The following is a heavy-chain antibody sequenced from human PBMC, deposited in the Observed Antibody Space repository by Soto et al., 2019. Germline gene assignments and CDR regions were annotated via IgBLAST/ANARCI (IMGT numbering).Heavy chain of an antibody. CDR1: GFTFSDYY. J-gene: IGHJ6*02. CDR3: ARTSEMYGLDV. CDR2: IRSSGSTI. Sequence: GGSLRLSCAASGFTFSDYYMSWIRQAPGKGLEWVSYIRSSGSTIYYVDSVKGRFTISXXXXXXSXYXQXNXLRAXDTAVYYCARTSEMYGLDVWGQGTTVTVSS. V-gene: IGHV3-11*01.